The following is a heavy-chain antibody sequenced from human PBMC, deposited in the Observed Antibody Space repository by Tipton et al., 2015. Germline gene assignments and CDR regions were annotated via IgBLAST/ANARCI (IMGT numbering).Heavy chain of an antibody. CDR1: GYTLTSYD. CDR2: MNPTSGNT. J-gene: IGHJ5*02. V-gene: IGHV1-8*01. Sequence: QLVQSGAEVKEPGASVKVSCKASGYTLTSYDINWVRQAPGQGLEWMGWMNPTSGNTGYAQKFQGRVTMTRNTSISTVYMELTSLRSDDTAVYFCARQSFQYDSHGYYYNWFDPWGQGTLVTVSS. CDR3: ARQSFQYDSHGYYYNWFDP. D-gene: IGHD3-22*01.